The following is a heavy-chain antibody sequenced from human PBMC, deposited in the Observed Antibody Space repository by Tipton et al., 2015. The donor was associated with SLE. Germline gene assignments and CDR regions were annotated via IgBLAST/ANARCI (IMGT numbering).Heavy chain of an antibody. D-gene: IGHD3-16*01. V-gene: IGHV4-39*07. CDR3: ASGLASGGPMEAYDI. CDR1: GDSIISGTYY. Sequence: TLSLTCTVSGDSIISGTYYWGWIRQTPGLGLAWVGNMFPSGNSYYNPSLKSRVTMSVDTSKSQLSLKMRYVTAADTAVYYCASGLASGGPMEAYDIWGQGTMVTVSS. CDR2: MFPSGNS. J-gene: IGHJ3*02.